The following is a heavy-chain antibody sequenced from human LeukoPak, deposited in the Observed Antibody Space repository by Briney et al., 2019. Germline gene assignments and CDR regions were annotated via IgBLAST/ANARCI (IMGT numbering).Heavy chain of an antibody. V-gene: IGHV3-74*01. J-gene: IGHJ5*02. D-gene: IGHD6-6*01. CDR1: GFTFSSYW. Sequence: SGGSLRLSCAASGFTFSSYWMHWVRQAPGKGLVWVSRINSDGSSTSYADSVKGRFTISRDNAKNTLYLQMNSLRAEDTAVYYCARVGYSSSYGWFDPWGQGTLVTVSS. CDR3: ARVGYSSSYGWFDP. CDR2: INSDGSST.